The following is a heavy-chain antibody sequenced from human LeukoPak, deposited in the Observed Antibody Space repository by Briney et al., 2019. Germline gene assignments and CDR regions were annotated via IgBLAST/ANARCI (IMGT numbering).Heavy chain of an antibody. CDR1: GDIFSSNSAA. CDR3: AKGSGSYWGD. V-gene: IGHV6-1*01. D-gene: IGHD3-10*01. CDR2: TYYRSKWYN. J-gene: IGHJ4*02. Sequence: SQTLTLTCALSGDIFSSNSAAWHWIRQAPARGLEWLERTYYRSKWYNDYEVSVKSRITNNPDTSKNKFCLQLTSVTPEDRAVYYCAKGSGSYWGDWGQGTLVTVSS.